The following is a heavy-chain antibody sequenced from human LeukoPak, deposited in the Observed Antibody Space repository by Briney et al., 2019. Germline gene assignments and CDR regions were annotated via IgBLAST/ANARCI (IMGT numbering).Heavy chain of an antibody. CDR2: IWYDGSHT. CDR3: ARDPQHSMDV. D-gene: IGHD6-13*01. Sequence: GRSLRLSCVRSGFTFSSHGMHWVRQAPGKGLEWVAVIWYDGSHTYYAESVKGRFTISRDDSKNTLYLQMNSLRADDTAIYYCARDPQHSMDVWGQGTTVTVSS. J-gene: IGHJ6*02. V-gene: IGHV3-33*01. CDR1: GFTFSSHG.